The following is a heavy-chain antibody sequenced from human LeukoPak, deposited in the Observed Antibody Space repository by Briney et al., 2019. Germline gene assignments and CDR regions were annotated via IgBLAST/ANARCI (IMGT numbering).Heavy chain of an antibody. CDR1: GFTFSSYS. CDR3: AREITMVRGVIDY. V-gene: IGHV3-21*01. CDR2: ISSSSSYI. J-gene: IGHJ4*02. Sequence: GGSLRLSCAASGFTFSSYSMNWVRQAPGKGLEWDSSISSSSSYIYYADSVKGRFTISRDNAKNSLYLQMNSLRAEDTAVYYCAREITMVRGVIDYWGQGTLVTVSS. D-gene: IGHD3-10*01.